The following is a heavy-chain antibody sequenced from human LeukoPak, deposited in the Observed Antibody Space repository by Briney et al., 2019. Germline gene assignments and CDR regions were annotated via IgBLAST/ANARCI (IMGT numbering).Heavy chain of an antibody. CDR3: AGGDPFNYYMDV. D-gene: IGHD4-17*01. CDR2: LIPLFGTT. CDR1: GGTFSGYA. Sequence: ASVTVSYKASGGTFSGYAISWVRQAPGQGIEWMGGLIPLFGTTNCTRRSQGRITISTDESTTTAYMELSGLTFEDTAVYYCAGGDPFNYYMDVWGRGTTVSV. V-gene: IGHV1-69*05. J-gene: IGHJ6*03.